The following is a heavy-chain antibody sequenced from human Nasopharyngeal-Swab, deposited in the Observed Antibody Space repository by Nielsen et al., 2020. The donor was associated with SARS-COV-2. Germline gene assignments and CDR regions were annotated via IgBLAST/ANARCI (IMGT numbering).Heavy chain of an antibody. CDR3: ASGRLRFLEWPAEGEFYYYYGMDV. V-gene: IGHV4-4*08. J-gene: IGHJ6*02. CDR2: IYTSGNT. Sequence: WIRQPPGKGLEWIGRIYTSGNTNYNPSLKSRVTISRDTSKNQFSLKLSSVTAADTAVYYCASGRLRFLEWPAEGEFYYYYGMDVWGQGTTVTVSS. D-gene: IGHD3-3*01.